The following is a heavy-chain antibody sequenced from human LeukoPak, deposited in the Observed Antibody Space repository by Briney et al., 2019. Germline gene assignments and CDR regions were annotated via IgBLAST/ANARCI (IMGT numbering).Heavy chain of an antibody. V-gene: IGHV1-46*01. Sequence: ASVKVSCKASGYTFTSYYMHWVRQAPGQGLEWMGIISPSGGSTSYAQKFQGRVTMTRDTSTSTVYMELSSLRSEDTAVYYCARDRSSIAARRYFDYWGQGTLVTVSS. CDR2: ISPSGGST. CDR3: ARDRSSIAARRYFDY. J-gene: IGHJ4*02. D-gene: IGHD6-6*01. CDR1: GYTFTSYY.